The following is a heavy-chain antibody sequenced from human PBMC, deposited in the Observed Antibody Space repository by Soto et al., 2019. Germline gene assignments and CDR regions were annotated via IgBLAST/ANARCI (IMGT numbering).Heavy chain of an antibody. CDR1: GFNRNGFYW. V-gene: IGHV4-4*02. J-gene: IGHJ4*02. D-gene: IGHD3-16*01. Sequence: SVTLSLTCPCSGFNRNGFYWLIWVRQPPGKGLEWIGEISLSGSTSYNPSLKSRVVISIDRSKNQFSLSLNSVTAADTAVYYCAKGGLTWGDYWGQGNLVTFS. CDR3: AKGGLTWGDY. CDR2: ISLSGST.